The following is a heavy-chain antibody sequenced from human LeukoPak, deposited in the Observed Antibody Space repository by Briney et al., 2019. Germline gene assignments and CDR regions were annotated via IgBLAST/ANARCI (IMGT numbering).Heavy chain of an antibody. D-gene: IGHD4-11*01. CDR3: ASGDSNYYYYYMDV. J-gene: IGHJ6*03. V-gene: IGHV1-2*02. CDR2: INPNSGGT. Sequence: ASVKVSCKASGYTFTGYYMHWVRQAPGQGLEWRGWINPNSGGTNYAQKFQGRVTMTRDTSISTAYMELSRLRSDDTAVYYCASGDSNYYYYYMDVWGKGTTVTVSS. CDR1: GYTFTGYY.